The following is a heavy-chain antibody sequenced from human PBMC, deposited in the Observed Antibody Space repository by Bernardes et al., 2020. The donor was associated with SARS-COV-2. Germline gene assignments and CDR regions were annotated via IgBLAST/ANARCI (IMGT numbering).Heavy chain of an antibody. Sequence: LRLSCAASGITFRRSAMSWVRQAPGKGLDWVSGIMGSGDGNTYYADSVKGRFTISRDNYKNTLYLQMNSLTAGDTAVYYCVVRTTSFDFWGQGTLVTVSS. J-gene: IGHJ4*02. CDR1: GITFRRSA. CDR3: VVRTTSFDF. V-gene: IGHV3-23*01. CDR2: IMGSGDGNT. D-gene: IGHD3-10*02.